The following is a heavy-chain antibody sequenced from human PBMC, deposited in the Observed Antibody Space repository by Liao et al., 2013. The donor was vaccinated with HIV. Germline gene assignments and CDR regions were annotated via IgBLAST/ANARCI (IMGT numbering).Heavy chain of an antibody. CDR1: GGSISRYY. V-gene: IGHV4-4*07. Sequence: QVQLQESGPGLVKPSETLSLTCTVSGGSISRYYWSWIRQPAAKGLEWIGRISTSGSTNYNPSLKSRVTMSVDTSKNQFSLRLNSVTAADTAVYYCARARITVVRGVPRSDAFDIWGQGTMVTVSS. CDR2: ISTSGST. CDR3: ARARITVVRGVPRSDAFDI. J-gene: IGHJ3*02. D-gene: IGHD3-10*01.